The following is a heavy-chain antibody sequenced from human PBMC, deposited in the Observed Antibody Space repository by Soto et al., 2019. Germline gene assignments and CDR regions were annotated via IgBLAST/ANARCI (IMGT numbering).Heavy chain of an antibody. CDR3: ARVHIAARDY. V-gene: IGHV3-21*01. J-gene: IGHJ4*02. CDR1: GFTFSAYT. D-gene: IGHD6-6*01. CDR2: ISSISTYI. Sequence: ELQLVESGGGLVKPGGSLRLSCAVSGFTFSAYTMSWVRQPPGKGLEWVATISSISTYIKYADSVKGRFTISRDNARNSLYLQMDSLRVEDTAVYYCARVHIAARDYWGQGTLVTVSS.